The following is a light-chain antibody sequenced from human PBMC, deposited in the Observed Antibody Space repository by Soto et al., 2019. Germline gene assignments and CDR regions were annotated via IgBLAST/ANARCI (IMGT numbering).Light chain of an antibody. V-gene: IGKV3-11*01. CDR2: LAS. J-gene: IGKJ1*01. Sequence: EIVLTQSPATLSSCPGDRVTLSCRASQAVNTRLAWYQHRPGQAPRLLIYLASNRAAGVPARFSGSGSGTDFTLTISDVEPEDFAVYYCHQRQSWPRTFGQGTTVDI. CDR3: HQRQSWPRT. CDR1: QAVNTR.